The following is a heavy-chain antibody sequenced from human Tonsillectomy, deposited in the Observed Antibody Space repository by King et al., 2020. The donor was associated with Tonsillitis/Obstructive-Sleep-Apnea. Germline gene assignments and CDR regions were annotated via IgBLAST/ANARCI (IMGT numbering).Heavy chain of an antibody. CDR3: TRRRSDDSSGYYDY. J-gene: IGHJ4*02. CDR2: IRSKANNYAP. CDR1: GFTFSGSA. D-gene: IGHD3-22*01. V-gene: IGHV3-73*01. Sequence: VQLVESGGGLVQPGGSLKLSCAASGFTFSGSALHWVRQPSGKVLEWVGRIRSKANNYAPAYAPSVKGSFTIPRDDSKNTAYLQMNMLRTEYTAVYYCTRRRSDDSSGYYDYWGQXTLVTVS.